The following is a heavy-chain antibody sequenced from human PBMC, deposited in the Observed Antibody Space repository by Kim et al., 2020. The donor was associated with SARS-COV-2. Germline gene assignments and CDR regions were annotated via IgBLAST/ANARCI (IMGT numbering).Heavy chain of an antibody. CDR3: ARCQNWNGWGNWFDP. V-gene: IGHV1-2*02. Sequence: ASVKVSCKASGYTFIDYYIHWVRQAPGQGLEWMGWINPKTGVTNSPQKFQDRLTMTRDTYINTPYMEMSGQRSDDTAVYFCARCQNWNGWGNWFDPWGQG. J-gene: IGHJ5*02. CDR2: INPKTGVT. D-gene: IGHD1-1*01. CDR1: GYTFIDYY.